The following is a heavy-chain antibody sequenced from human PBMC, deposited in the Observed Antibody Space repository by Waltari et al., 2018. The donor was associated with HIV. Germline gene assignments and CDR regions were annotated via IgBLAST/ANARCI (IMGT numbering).Heavy chain of an antibody. CDR3: ARPRYASGSAMFYGMDV. D-gene: IGHD3-10*01. CDR2: MLYDGRTK. CDR1: GFPSDVYP. Sequence: QLVESGGGVVQPGKGLSHPCAASGFPSDVYPMLLVRRSPGKGLEWVTVMLYDGRTKSFAESVTCRFTVSRDNSKNTLFLQMSSLKAEDSGVYYCARPRYASGSAMFYGMDVWGQGTTVTVSS. V-gene: IGHV3-30*14. J-gene: IGHJ6*02.